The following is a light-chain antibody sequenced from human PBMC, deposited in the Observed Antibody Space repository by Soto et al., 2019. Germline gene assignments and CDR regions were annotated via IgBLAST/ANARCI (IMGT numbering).Light chain of an antibody. V-gene: IGKV3-11*01. J-gene: IGKJ5*01. CDR1: QSVSIL. CDR2: DAS. CDR3: QQRSNWPQVT. Sequence: EIVMTQSPATLSVSSGESATLXXRSSQSVSILLAWYQQKPRQAPRLXXYDASNRATGIPARFSGSGSCTDFTLTISSLEPEDYAVYYCQQRSNWPQVTFGQGTRLEIK.